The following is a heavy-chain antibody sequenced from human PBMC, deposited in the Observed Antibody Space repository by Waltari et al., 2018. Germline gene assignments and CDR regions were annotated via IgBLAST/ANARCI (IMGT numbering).Heavy chain of an antibody. CDR2: ISVYNGNT. CDR3: ARDGIDYDYVWGSYRSFDY. D-gene: IGHD3-16*02. V-gene: IGHV1-18*01. Sequence: QVQLVQSGAEVKKPGASVKVSCKTSGYTFTSYGISWVRQAPGQGLEWMGWISVYNGNTNYAQKLQGRVTMTTDTSTSTAYMELRSLRSDDTAVYYCARDGIDYDYVWGSYRSFDYWGQGTLVTVSS. J-gene: IGHJ4*02. CDR1: GYTFTSYG.